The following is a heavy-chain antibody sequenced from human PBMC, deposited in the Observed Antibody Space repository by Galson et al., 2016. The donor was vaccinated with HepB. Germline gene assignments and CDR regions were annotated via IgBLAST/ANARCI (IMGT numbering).Heavy chain of an antibody. Sequence: VEVVGKASGYTLTGYDLHRVGRAPGQGLEWMRWIDRNSGGTNFAQQFHGRVTLTGDTSTSTVYMEMSRLRSDDTAGYHCSIRRTGEKERPFDYWGQGTLVTVSS. D-gene: IGHD7-27*01. J-gene: IGHJ4*02. CDR2: IDRNSGGT. CDR1: GYTLTGYD. V-gene: IGHV1-2*02. CDR3: SIRRTGEKERPFDY.